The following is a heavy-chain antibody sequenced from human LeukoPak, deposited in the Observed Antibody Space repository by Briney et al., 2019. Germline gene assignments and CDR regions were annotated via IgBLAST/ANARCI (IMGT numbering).Heavy chain of an antibody. CDR3: ARVRHCSSTSCYPFDP. D-gene: IGHD2-2*01. J-gene: IGHJ5*02. CDR1: GYTFTGYY. V-gene: IGHV1-2*06. CDR2: INPNSGGT. Sequence: XSVKVSCKASGYTFTGYYMHWVRQAPGQGLEWMGRINPNSGGTNYAQKFQGRVTMTRDTSISTAYMELSRLRSDDTAVYYCARVRHCSSTSCYPFDPWGQGTLVTVSS.